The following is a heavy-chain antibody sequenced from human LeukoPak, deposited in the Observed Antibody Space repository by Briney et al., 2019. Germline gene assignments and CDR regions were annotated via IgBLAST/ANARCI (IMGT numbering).Heavy chain of an antibody. CDR1: GFTFSSYA. Sequence: GGSLRLSCAASGFTFSSYAMSWVRQAPGKGLEWVSAISGSGGSTYYADSVKGRFTISRDNSKSTLYLQMNSLRAEDTAVYYCAKGLHSSSWYRGVDYWGRGTLVTVSS. D-gene: IGHD6-13*01. CDR2: ISGSGGST. CDR3: AKGLHSSSWYRGVDY. V-gene: IGHV3-23*01. J-gene: IGHJ4*02.